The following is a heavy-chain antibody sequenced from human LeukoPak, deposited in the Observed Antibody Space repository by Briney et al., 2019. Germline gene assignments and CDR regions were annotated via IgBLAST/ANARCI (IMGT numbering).Heavy chain of an antibody. CDR1: GYTFTSYG. J-gene: IGHJ4*02. CDR3: ARDRSGGSCTCFAY. CDR2: ISAYNGNT. V-gene: IGHV1-18*01. Sequence: ASVKVSCKASGYTFTSYGISWARQAPGQGLEWMGWISAYNGNTNYAQKLQGRVTMTTDTSTSTAYMELRSLRSDDTAVYYCARDRSGGSCTCFAYWGQVALVTVSS. D-gene: IGHD2-15*01.